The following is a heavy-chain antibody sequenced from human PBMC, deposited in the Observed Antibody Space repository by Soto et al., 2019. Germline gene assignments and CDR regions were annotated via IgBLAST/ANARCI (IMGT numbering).Heavy chain of an antibody. CDR1: GFTFSDYY. CDR2: ISSSSSYT. V-gene: IGHV3-11*06. Sequence: GGSLRLSCAASGFTFSDYYMSWIRQAPGKGLEWVSYISSSSSYTNYADSVKGRFTISRDNAKNSLYLQMNSLRAEDTAVYYCAREYYDFWSGSSWFDPWGQGTLVTVSS. CDR3: AREYYDFWSGSSWFDP. D-gene: IGHD3-3*01. J-gene: IGHJ5*02.